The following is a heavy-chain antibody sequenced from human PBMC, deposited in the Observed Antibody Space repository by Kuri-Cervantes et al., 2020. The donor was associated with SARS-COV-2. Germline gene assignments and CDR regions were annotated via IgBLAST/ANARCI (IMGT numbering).Heavy chain of an antibody. CDR2: INPSGGST. J-gene: IGHJ4*02. V-gene: IGHV1-46*01. Sequence: ASVKVSCKAPGYTFTSYYMHWVRQAPGQGLEWMGIINPSGGSTSYAQKFQGRVTMTRNTSISTAYMELSSLRSEDTAVYYCARGQGGLERYWGQGTLVTVSS. CDR3: ARGQGGLERY. CDR1: GYTFTSYY. D-gene: IGHD3/OR15-3a*01.